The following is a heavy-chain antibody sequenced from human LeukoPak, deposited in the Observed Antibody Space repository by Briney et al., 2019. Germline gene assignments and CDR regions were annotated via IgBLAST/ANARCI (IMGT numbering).Heavy chain of an antibody. V-gene: IGHV4-39*01. D-gene: IGHD6-19*01. J-gene: IGHJ4*02. Sequence: SETLSLTCTVSGGSISSSSYYWGWLRQPPGQGLEWIGSIYYSGSTYYNPSLKSRVTISVDTSKNQFSLRLSSVTAADTAVYYCARVRAVAGTEAYYFDYWGQGTLVTVSS. CDR1: GGSISSSSYY. CDR2: IYYSGST. CDR3: ARVRAVAGTEAYYFDY.